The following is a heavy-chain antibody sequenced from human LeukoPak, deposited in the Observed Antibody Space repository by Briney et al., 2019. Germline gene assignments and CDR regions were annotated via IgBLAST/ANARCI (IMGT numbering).Heavy chain of an antibody. D-gene: IGHD3-3*01. V-gene: IGHV4-34*01. CDR3: ARERGYYDFWSGYSPFGAFDI. J-gene: IGHJ3*02. CDR2: INDSGST. Sequence: SETLSLTCAVYGGSFSGYYWSWIRQPPGKGLEWIGEINDSGSTNYNPSLKSRVTISVDTSKNQFSLKLSSVTAADTAVYYCARERGYYDFWSGYSPFGAFDIWGQGTMVTVSS. CDR1: GGSFSGYY.